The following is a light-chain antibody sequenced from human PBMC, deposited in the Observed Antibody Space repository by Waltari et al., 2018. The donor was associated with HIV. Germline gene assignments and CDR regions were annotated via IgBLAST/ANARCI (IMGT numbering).Light chain of an antibody. CDR1: QSLLYGSNNKNR. Sequence: DIVMTQSPDSLSVSLGERATINCKSSQSLLYGSNNKNRLAWYQQRPGQPPKLLISWASTRESEVPDRFSGSGSGTDFTLTINSLQAEDVAVYYCQQFSLSPPLTFGGGTKVEIK. CDR2: WAS. CDR3: QQFSLSPPLT. V-gene: IGKV4-1*01. J-gene: IGKJ4*01.